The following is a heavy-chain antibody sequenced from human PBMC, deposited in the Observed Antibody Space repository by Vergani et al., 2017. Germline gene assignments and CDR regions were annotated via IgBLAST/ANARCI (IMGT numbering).Heavy chain of an antibody. J-gene: IGHJ6*03. Sequence: QVQLVQSGAEVKKPGSSVKVSCKASGGTFSSYAISWVRQAPGQGLEWMGGIIPIFGTANYAQKFQGRVTITADESTSTADMELSSLRAEDTAVYYCARAEIVVVPAAMGDYYYYYMDVWGKGTTVTVSS. V-gene: IGHV1-69*12. D-gene: IGHD2-2*01. CDR3: ARAEIVVVPAAMGDYYYYYMDV. CDR1: GGTFSSYA. CDR2: IIPIFGTA.